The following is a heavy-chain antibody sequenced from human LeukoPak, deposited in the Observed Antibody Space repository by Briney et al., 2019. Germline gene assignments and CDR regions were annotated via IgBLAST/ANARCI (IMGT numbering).Heavy chain of an antibody. CDR2: INHGGNT. Sequence: SETLSLTCAMYGGSFSGYYWSWIRQPPGKGLEWIGEINHGGNTNYNPSLKSRVTISLDTSKNQFSLKLSSVTAADTAVYYCARMDLGVGATFYYYYYMDVWGKGTTVTVSS. D-gene: IGHD1-26*01. V-gene: IGHV4-34*01. CDR3: ARMDLGVGATFYYYYYMDV. CDR1: GGSFSGYY. J-gene: IGHJ6*03.